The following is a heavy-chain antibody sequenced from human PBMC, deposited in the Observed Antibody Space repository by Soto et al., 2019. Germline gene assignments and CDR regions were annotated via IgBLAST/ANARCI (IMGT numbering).Heavy chain of an antibody. CDR1: GYTFTNYA. V-gene: IGHV1-18*04. CDR3: SRDRDYYYDNIDKYHYLYAMDV. J-gene: IGHJ6*02. D-gene: IGHD3-22*01. CDR2: ISAYSDRT. Sequence: QVQLVQSGTEVKKPGASVKVSCKASGYTFTNYAISWVRQAPGQGDEWMGWISAYSDRTNYAQNLQGRVTMTTDTATRTGFMEVRRLRSDDAVVYYRSRDRDYYYDNIDKYHYLYAMDVWGQGTTVTISS.